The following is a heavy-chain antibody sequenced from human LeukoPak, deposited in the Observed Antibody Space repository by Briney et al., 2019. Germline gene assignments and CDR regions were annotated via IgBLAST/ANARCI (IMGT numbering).Heavy chain of an antibody. CDR3: ARSYSSGFFDC. Sequence: PSETLSLTCIVSGGSISSYYWSWIRQPPGKGLEWIGYIYYSGSTNYNPSLKSRVTISVDTSKNQFSLRLISVTSADTAVYYCARSYSSGFFDCWGQGTLVTVSS. D-gene: IGHD6-25*01. V-gene: IGHV4-59*01. CDR2: IYYSGST. CDR1: GGSISSYY. J-gene: IGHJ4*02.